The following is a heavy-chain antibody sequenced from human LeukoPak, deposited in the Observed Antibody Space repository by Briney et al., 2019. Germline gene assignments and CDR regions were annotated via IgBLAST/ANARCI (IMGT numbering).Heavy chain of an antibody. J-gene: IGHJ4*02. D-gene: IGHD3-22*01. CDR2: ISSSGGYT. Sequence: GGSLRLSCAASGFTFSSYAMSWVRQAPGKGLEWVSTISSSGGYTYYADSVKGRFTISRDNAKNSLYLQMNSLRAEDTAVYYCARDGEFYYDSSSYWGQGSLVTVSS. CDR1: GFTFSSYA. V-gene: IGHV3-23*01. CDR3: ARDGEFYYDSSSY.